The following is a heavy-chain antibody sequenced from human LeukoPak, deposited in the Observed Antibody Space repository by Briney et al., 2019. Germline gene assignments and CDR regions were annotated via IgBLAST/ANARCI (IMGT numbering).Heavy chain of an antibody. Sequence: GGSLRLSCAASGFTFSSYSMNWVRQAPGKGLEWVSSISSSSSYIYYADSVKGRFTISRDNAKNSLYPQMNSLRAEDTAAYYCARDRYYGSGSSSGMDVWGQGTTVTVSS. D-gene: IGHD3-10*01. CDR1: GFTFSSYS. CDR3: ARDRYYGSGSSSGMDV. CDR2: ISSSSSYI. V-gene: IGHV3-21*01. J-gene: IGHJ6*02.